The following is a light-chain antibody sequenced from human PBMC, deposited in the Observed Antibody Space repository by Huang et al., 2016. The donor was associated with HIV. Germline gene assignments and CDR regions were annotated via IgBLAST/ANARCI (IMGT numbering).Light chain of an antibody. CDR2: SAS. Sequence: IYLTQHPSSLAASVGDRVTITCRASQDIRTYLAWYQQKPGKAPKVLISSASTLQSGVPSRFSGSESGTDFTLTISSLQPEDYATYFCQQLNSYPIFSFGPGTKVD. CDR3: QQLNSYPIFS. J-gene: IGKJ3*01. V-gene: IGKV1-9*01. CDR1: QDIRTY.